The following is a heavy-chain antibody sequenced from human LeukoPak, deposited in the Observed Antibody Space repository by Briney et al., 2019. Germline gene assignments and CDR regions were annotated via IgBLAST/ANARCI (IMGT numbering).Heavy chain of an antibody. CDR2: IYPGDSDT. D-gene: IGHD6-13*01. CDR3: ARRVLSTAAVGTVYYFDY. Sequence: PGESLKISCEGSGYTFTSYWIGWVRQMLGKGLEWMGVIYPGDSDTRYSPSFQGQVTISADKSISTAYLQWSSLKASDTAMYYCARRVLSTAAVGTVYYFDYWGQETLVTVSS. CDR1: GYTFTSYW. J-gene: IGHJ4*02. V-gene: IGHV5-51*01.